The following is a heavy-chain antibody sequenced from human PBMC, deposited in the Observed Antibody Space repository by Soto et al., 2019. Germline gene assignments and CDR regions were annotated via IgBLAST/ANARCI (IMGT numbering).Heavy chain of an antibody. V-gene: IGHV3-30*18. CDR1: GFTFSSYG. J-gene: IGHJ4*02. CDR2: ISYDGSNK. CDR3: AKDLRRLVQLWSLDY. D-gene: IGHD5-18*01. Sequence: QTGGSLRLSCAASGFTFSSYGMHWVRQAPGKGLEWVAVISYDGSNKYYADSVKGRFTISRDNSKNTLYLQMNSLRAEDTAVYYCAKDLRRLVQLWSLDYWGXGTLVNVSS.